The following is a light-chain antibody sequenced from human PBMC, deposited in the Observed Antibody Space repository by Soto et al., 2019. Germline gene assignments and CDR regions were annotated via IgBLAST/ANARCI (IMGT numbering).Light chain of an antibody. CDR3: MQGTHWPYT. J-gene: IGKJ2*01. Sequence: DVVMTQSPLSLPVTLGQPASISCRSSQVLVHSNGDTFLSWFQQRPGQSPRRLIYQVSNRDSGVPDRCSGSGPGTDFTLTISGVEAEDVAISYCMQGTHWPYTFGPGTKLEI. V-gene: IGKV2-30*02. CDR2: QVS. CDR1: QVLVHSNGDTF.